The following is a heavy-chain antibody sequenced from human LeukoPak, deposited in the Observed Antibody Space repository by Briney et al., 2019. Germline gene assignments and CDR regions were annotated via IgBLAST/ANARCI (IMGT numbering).Heavy chain of an antibody. CDR2: IKSGSDGATT. V-gene: IGHV3-15*01. D-gene: IGHD6-19*01. Sequence: PGGSLRLSCAASGFTFNNAWMNWVRQAPGKGLEWVCRIKSGSDGATTSYAAPLRGRFTISRDDSKDMLYLQMNSLKAEDTAVYYCTAAVVTLAGLDHWGQGVPVTVSS. J-gene: IGHJ4*02. CDR1: GFTFNNAW. CDR3: TAAVVTLAGLDH.